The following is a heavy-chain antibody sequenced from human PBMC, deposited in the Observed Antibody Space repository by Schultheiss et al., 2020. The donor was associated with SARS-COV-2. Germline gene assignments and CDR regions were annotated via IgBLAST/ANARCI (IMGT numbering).Heavy chain of an antibody. J-gene: IGHJ6*02. Sequence: GGSLRLSCAASGFTFSNAWMSWVRQAPGKGLEWVSSISSSSSYIYYADSVKGRFTISRDNAKNSLYLQMNSLRAEDTAVYYCARDENWNYRPYYYYGMDVWGQGTTVTVSS. CDR3: ARDENWNYRPYYYYGMDV. D-gene: IGHD1-7*01. CDR2: ISSSSSYI. V-gene: IGHV3-21*01. CDR1: GFTFSNAW.